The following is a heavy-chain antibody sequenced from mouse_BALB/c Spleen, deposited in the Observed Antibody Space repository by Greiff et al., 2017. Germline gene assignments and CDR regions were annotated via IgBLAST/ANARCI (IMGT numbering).Heavy chain of an antibody. J-gene: IGHJ2*01. CDR1: GYSITSGYY. CDR2: ISYDGSN. D-gene: IGHD2-4*01. Sequence: EVKLQESGPGLVKPSQSLSLTCSVTGYSITSGYYWNWLRQFPGNKLEWMGYISYDGSNNYNPSLKNRISITRDTSKNQFFLKLNSVTTEDTATYYCAREDDYDGFDYWGQGTTLTVSS. CDR3: AREDDYDGFDY. V-gene: IGHV3-6*02.